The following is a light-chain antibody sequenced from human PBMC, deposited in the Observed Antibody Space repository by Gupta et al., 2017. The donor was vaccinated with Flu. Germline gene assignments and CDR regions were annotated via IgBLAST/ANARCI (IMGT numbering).Light chain of an antibody. CDR2: QDK. CDR1: KLGKKD. Sequence: SYVLTQPPSVSVSPGQTASITCFGDKLGKKDVSWYQQRPGQSPVLVIYQDKKRPSGFPERFSGSKSGDTATLTISETQGMDEADYYCQAWDSSVVFGGGTKLTVL. CDR3: QAWDSSVV. V-gene: IGLV3-1*01. J-gene: IGLJ3*02.